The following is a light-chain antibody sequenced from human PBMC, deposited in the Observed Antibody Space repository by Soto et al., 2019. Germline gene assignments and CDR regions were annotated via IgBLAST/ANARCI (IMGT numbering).Light chain of an antibody. CDR2: EVT. CDR1: SSDVGNGYDS. Sequence: QSALTQPASVSGSPGQSITISCSGSSSDVGNGYDSVSWYQQHPGKAPKLIIYEVTNRPSGVSSRFSGSKSGNTASLTISGLQAEDEADYYCSSYTASVAPYVFGTGTKVTVL. J-gene: IGLJ1*01. CDR3: SSYTASVAPYV. V-gene: IGLV2-14*01.